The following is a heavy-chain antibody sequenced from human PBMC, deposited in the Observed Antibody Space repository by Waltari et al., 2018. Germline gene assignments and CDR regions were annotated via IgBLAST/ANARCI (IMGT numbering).Heavy chain of an antibody. CDR3: ASGGYSSGWYTDYNYYYYGMDV. D-gene: IGHD6-19*01. CDR2: INHSGST. V-gene: IGHV4-34*01. CDR1: GGSFSGYY. Sequence: QVQLQQWGAGLLKPSETLSLTCAVYGGSFSGYYWSWIRQPPGKGLEWIGEINHSGSTNSNPSLKSRVTISVDPSKNQFSLKLSSVTAADTAVYYCASGGYSSGWYTDYNYYYYGMDVWGQGTTVTVSS. J-gene: IGHJ6*02.